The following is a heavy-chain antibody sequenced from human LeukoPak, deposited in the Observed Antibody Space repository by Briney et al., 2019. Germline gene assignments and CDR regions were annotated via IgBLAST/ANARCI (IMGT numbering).Heavy chain of an antibody. CDR3: AKVQSDIVGAVFFAFDV. CDR2: IVEDGSET. V-gene: IGHV3-7*01. CDR1: GFTFSSYW. D-gene: IGHD1-26*01. Sequence: PGGSLRLSCATSGFTFSSYWMTWVRQAPGKGLEWVASIVEDGSETYYLDSVKGRFTFSRDNAKNSLYLQMNSLRGEDTAVYYCAKVQSDIVGAVFFAFDVWGQGTMVSVSS. J-gene: IGHJ3*01.